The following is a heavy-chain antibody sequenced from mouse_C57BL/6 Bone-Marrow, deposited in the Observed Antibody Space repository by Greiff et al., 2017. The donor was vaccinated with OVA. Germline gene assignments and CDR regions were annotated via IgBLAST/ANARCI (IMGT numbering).Heavy chain of an antibody. V-gene: IGHV5-4*01. J-gene: IGHJ2*01. CDR3: ARDDAPSHFDY. D-gene: IGHD2-3*01. CDR2: ISDGGSYT. CDR1: GFTFSSYA. Sequence: EVKLMESGGGLVKPGGSLKLSCAASGFTFSSYAMSWVRQTPEKRLEWVATISDGGSYTYYPDNVKGRFTISRDNAKNNLYLQMSHLKSEDTAMYYCARDDAPSHFDYWGQGTTLTVSS.